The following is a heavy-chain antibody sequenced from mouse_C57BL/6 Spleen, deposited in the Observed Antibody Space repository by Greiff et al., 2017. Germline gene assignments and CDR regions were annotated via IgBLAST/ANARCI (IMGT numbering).Heavy chain of an antibody. J-gene: IGHJ3*01. CDR3: ASSPLGLSWFAY. V-gene: IGHV1-39*01. Sequence: EVQLQQSGPELVKPGASVKISCKASGYSFTDYNMNWVKQSNGKSLEWIGVLNHNYGTTSYTQKLKGKATLTVDQSSSTAYMQINSLTSEDSAVYYCASSPLGLSWFAYWGQGTLVTVSA. CDR2: LNHNYGTT. D-gene: IGHD4-1*01. CDR1: GYSFTDYN.